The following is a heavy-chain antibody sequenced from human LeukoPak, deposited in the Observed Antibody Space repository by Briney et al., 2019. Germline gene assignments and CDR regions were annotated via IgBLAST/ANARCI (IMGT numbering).Heavy chain of an antibody. CDR3: TYTSSSGVVY. V-gene: IGHV3-73*01. J-gene: IGHJ4*02. CDR1: GFTFSGSA. CDR2: IRSKANSYAT. Sequence: GGSLKLSCAASGFTFSGSAMHWVRQASGKGLEWVGRIRSKANSYATAYAASLKGRFTISRDDSKNTAYLQMNSLETEDTAMYYCTYTSSSGVVYWGQGTLVTVSS. D-gene: IGHD6-6*01.